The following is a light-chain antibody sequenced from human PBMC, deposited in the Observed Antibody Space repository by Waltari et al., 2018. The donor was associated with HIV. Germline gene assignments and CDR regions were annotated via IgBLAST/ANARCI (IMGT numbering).Light chain of an antibody. CDR1: SGSIGSNY. CDR3: QSYDTKTHWV. V-gene: IGLV6-57*01. Sequence: FMLTQPHSVSGSAGKMVTISCTRDSGSIGSNYVQWFQQRPGSSPRNLIFEDNQIPSGVSDRFSASIASSSNSASLTISGLKTEDEGHYYCQSYDTKTHWVFGGGSKLTVL. J-gene: IGLJ3*02. CDR2: EDN.